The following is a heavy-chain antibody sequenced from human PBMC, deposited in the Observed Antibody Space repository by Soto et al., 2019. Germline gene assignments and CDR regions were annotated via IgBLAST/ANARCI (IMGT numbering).Heavy chain of an antibody. J-gene: IGHJ5*01. CDR1: GDSVSTNSAT. CDR2: TYYRSKWDY. CDR3: ARLIGNSWLDS. V-gene: IGHV6-1*01. D-gene: IGHD2-8*01. Sequence: QVQLQQSGPGLVKPSQTLSLTCAISGDSVSTNSATWDWIRQSPSRGLEWLGRTYYRSKWDYDYAEAVKGRITINPDTSNNQLALQLDSVTPDDTAVYYCARLIGNSWLDSWGQGTLVTVSS.